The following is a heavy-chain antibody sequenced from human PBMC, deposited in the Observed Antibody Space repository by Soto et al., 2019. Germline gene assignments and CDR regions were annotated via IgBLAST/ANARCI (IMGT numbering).Heavy chain of an antibody. J-gene: IGHJ6*03. Sequence: SQTLSLTCVISGDSVSSNIAAWNWIRLSPSRGLEWLARTYYRSRWYNDYAVSVRSRITVNPDTSKNQFSLQLTSVTPEDTAVYYCAGTTSHQWYYMDVWGKGTTVTVSS. D-gene: IGHD1-7*01. CDR1: GDSVSSNIAA. CDR3: AGTTSHQWYYMDV. V-gene: IGHV6-1*01. CDR2: TYYRSRWYN.